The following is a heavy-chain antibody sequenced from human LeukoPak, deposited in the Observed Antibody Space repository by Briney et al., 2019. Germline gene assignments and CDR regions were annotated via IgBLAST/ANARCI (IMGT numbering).Heavy chain of an antibody. D-gene: IGHD3-10*01. J-gene: IGHJ3*02. CDR1: GYTFTSYA. V-gene: IGHV7-4-1*02. CDR2: INTNTGNP. CDR3: ARDDWFGDPAAAFDI. Sequence: ASVKVPCKASGYTFTSYAMNWVRQAPGQGLEWMGWINTNTGNPTYAQGFTGRFVFSLDTSVSTAYLQISSLKAEDTAMYYCARDDWFGDPAAAFDIWGQGTMVTVSS.